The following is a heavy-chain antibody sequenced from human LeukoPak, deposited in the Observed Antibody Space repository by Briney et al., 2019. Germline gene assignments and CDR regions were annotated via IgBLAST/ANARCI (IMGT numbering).Heavy chain of an antibody. CDR1: GGSFSGYY. V-gene: IGHV4-34*01. Sequence: PSETLSLTCAVYGGSFSGYYWSWIRQPPGKGLEWIGEINHSGSTNYNPSLKSRVTISVDTSKNQFSLKLSSVTAADTAVYYCARQEESWIQLWYEFDYWGQGTLVTVSS. CDR2: INHSGST. J-gene: IGHJ4*02. CDR3: ARQEESWIQLWYEFDY. D-gene: IGHD5-18*01.